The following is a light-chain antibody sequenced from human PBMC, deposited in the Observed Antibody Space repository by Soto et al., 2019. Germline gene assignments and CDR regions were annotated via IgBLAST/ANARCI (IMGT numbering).Light chain of an antibody. CDR2: KTS. Sequence: DIQMTQSPSTLPASVGDRVTITCRASQTINNWLAWYQQKPGKAPKLLIYKTSSLQSGVPSRFSGIGSGTEFTLTISCLQPDDFATYYCQQYSSYSVYTFGQGTKVEIK. CDR1: QTINNW. J-gene: IGKJ2*01. V-gene: IGKV1-5*03. CDR3: QQYSSYSVYT.